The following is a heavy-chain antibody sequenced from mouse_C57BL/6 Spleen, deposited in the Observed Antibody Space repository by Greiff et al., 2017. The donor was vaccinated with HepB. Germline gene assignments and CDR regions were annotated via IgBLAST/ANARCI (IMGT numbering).Heavy chain of an antibody. J-gene: IGHJ3*01. CDR2: INPSSGYT. CDR3: ASGTESAWFAY. CDR1: GYTFTSYW. D-gene: IGHD4-1*01. Sequence: VQLQQSGAELAKPGASVKLSCKASGYTFTSYWMHWVKQRPGQGLEWIGYINPSSGYTKYNQKFKDKATLTADKSSSTAYMQLSSLTCEDSAVYYCASGTESAWFAYWGQGTLVTVSA. V-gene: IGHV1-7*01.